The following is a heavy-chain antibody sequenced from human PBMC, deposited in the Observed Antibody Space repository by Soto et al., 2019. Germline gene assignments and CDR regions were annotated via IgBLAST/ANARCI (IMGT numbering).Heavy chain of an antibody. CDR1: GYTFTSFY. CDR3: AKPRIARHYDYGMEV. Sequence: QVQLVQSGAEVKKPGASVKVSCKASGYTFTSFYMHWVRQAPGQGLEWMGIINPSGTTTDYAQTFQGRVTMTRDTTTSTYSIELSSRTSKDTGVCYCAKPRIARHYDYGMEVWGQGTGVTVSS. CDR2: INPSGTTT. V-gene: IGHV1-46*01. J-gene: IGHJ6*02.